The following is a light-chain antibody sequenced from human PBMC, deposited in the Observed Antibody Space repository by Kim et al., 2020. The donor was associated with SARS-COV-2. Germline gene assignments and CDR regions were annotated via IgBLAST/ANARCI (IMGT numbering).Light chain of an antibody. CDR2: GAT. J-gene: IGKJ4*01. CDR1: QSVGRNF. V-gene: IGKV3-20*01. CDR3: QQYATPPLT. Sequence: EIMLTQSPGTLSLSPGERATLSCRASQSVGRNFVAWFQQKPGQTPRRLIHGATSRATGTPDRFSGSVSGTDFTLTISRLDPEDFAIYYCQQYATPPLTFGGGTKVDIK.